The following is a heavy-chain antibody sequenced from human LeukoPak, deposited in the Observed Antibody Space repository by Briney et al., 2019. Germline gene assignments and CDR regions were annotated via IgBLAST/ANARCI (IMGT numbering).Heavy chain of an antibody. CDR3: AKEGISAVTSDY. D-gene: IGHD4-17*01. Sequence: PGGSPRLSCAASGFTFSSYGMHWVRQAPGKGLEWVAVISYDGSNKYYADSVKGRFTISRDNSKNTLYLQMNSLRAEDTAVYYCAKEGISAVTSDYWGQGTLVTVSS. J-gene: IGHJ4*02. CDR1: GFTFSSYG. V-gene: IGHV3-30*18. CDR2: ISYDGSNK.